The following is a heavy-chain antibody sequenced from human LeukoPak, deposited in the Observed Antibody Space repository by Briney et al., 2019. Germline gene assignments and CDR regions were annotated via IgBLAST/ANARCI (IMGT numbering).Heavy chain of an antibody. J-gene: IGHJ4*02. CDR1: GFTFSSYW. CDR3: ARDHLGYSFDY. V-gene: IGHV3-7*04. Sequence: GGSLRVSCAASGFTFSSYWMSWVRQTPQKGLEWVANIKEDGSEKYYVDSVKGRFTISRENTKNSLYLQMNSLRADDTAVYYCARDHLGYSFDYWGQGTLVTVSS. CDR2: IKEDGSEK.